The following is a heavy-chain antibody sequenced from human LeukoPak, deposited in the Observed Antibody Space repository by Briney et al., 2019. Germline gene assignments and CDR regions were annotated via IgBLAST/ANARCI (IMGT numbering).Heavy chain of an antibody. CDR3: ARVIIVGATGI. D-gene: IGHD1-26*01. Sequence: EGSLRLSCAASGFTFSSYEMNWVRQAPGKGLGWVSYISSGGSTVYYADSVKGRFTISRDNAKNSLYLQMNSLRAEDTAVYYCARVIIVGATGIWGQGTMVTVSS. J-gene: IGHJ3*02. CDR2: ISSGGSTV. CDR1: GFTFSSYE. V-gene: IGHV3-48*03.